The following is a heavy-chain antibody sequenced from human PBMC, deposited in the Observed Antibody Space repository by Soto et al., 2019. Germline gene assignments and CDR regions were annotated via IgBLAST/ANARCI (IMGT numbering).Heavy chain of an antibody. Sequence: SETLSLTCAVYGGSFSGYYWSWIRQPPGKGLEWIGEINHSGSTNYNPSLKSRVTISVDTSKNQFSLKLSSVTAADTAVYYCARVMITFGGVIVRANYFDYWGQGTLVTVSS. CDR2: INHSGST. D-gene: IGHD3-16*02. J-gene: IGHJ4*02. CDR3: ARVMITFGGVIVRANYFDY. CDR1: GGSFSGYY. V-gene: IGHV4-34*01.